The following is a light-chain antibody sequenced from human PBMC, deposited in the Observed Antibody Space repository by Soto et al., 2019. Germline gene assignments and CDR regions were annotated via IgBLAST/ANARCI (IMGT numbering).Light chain of an antibody. CDR3: SSYAGSNNLEDVV. V-gene: IGLV1-40*01. CDR2: GNS. J-gene: IGLJ2*01. Sequence: QSVLTQPPSVSGAPGQRVTISCTGSSSNIGAGYDVHWYQQLPGTAPKLLIYGNSNRPSGVPDRFSGSKSGTSASLAITGLQAEDEADYYCSSYAGSNNLEDVVFGGGTKLTVL. CDR1: SSNIGAGYD.